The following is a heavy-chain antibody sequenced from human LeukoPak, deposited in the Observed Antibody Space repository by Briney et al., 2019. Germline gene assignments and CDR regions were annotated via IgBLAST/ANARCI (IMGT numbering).Heavy chain of an antibody. J-gene: IGHJ3*02. CDR2: ISYDGSNK. CDR1: GFTFSSYA. V-gene: IGHV3-30*18. CDR3: AKDTVGAFDI. D-gene: IGHD4-23*01. Sequence: HPGGSLRLSCAASGFTFSSYAMSWVRQAPGKGLEWVAVISYDGSNKYYADSVKGRFTISRDNSKSTLYLQMNSLRAEDTAVYYCAKDTVGAFDIWGQGTMVTVSS.